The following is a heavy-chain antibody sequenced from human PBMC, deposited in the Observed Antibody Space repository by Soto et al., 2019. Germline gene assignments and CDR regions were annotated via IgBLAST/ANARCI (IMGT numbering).Heavy chain of an antibody. V-gene: IGHV1-69*13. CDR1: AGSFIDFT. CDR3: ARNGTLTGYSYGMDV. J-gene: IGHJ6*02. D-gene: IGHD1-1*01. CDR2: IIIPIFDTA. Sequence: XSVKVSFKASAGSFIDFTINWVRQAPGQRLEWMGGIIIPIFDTANYADKFQGRVTITADESTRTSFMEVSSLRSEDTAVYYCARNGTLTGYSYGMDVWGQGTMVTVS.